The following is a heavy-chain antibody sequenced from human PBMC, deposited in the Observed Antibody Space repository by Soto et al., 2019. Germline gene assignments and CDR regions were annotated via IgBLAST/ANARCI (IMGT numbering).Heavy chain of an antibody. Sequence: QVQLQESGPGLVKPSETLSLTCTVSGGSISTYYWSWIRQPPGKGLEWIGYIYYSGSTNYNPSLGGRVTISVDTSKNHFSLKLSSVTAADTAVYYCVRGRWFDPWGQGTLVTVSS. CDR3: VRGRWFDP. CDR2: IYYSGST. V-gene: IGHV4-59*01. CDR1: GGSISTYY. J-gene: IGHJ5*02.